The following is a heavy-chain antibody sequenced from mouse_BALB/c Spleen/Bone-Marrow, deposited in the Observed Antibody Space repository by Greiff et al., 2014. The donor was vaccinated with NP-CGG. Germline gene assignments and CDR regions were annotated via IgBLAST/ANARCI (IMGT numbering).Heavy chain of an antibody. CDR3: ARPRYAGGAYWYFEV. J-gene: IGHJ1*01. CDR1: GFTLSSYA. D-gene: IGHD1-1*01. V-gene: IGHV5-9-1*01. CDR2: ISSGGSYT. Sequence: EVKLQESGGDLVKSGGSLKLSCAASGFTLSSYAMSWVRQTPEQRLEWVATISSGGSYTYYPDSVKGRFPISRDTARNTLYLQMSSLRSEDTAMYYGARPRYAGGAYWYFEVWGSGTTVTVSA.